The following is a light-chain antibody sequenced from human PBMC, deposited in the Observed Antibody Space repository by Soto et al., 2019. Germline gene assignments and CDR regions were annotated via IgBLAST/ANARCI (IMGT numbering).Light chain of an antibody. J-gene: IGLJ1*01. V-gene: IGLV2-11*01. CDR2: DVT. Sequence: LTQPRSVSGSPGQSVTISCTGTNSDVGGYNYVSWYQQHPGKAPKLMIYDVTKRPLGVPDRLSGSKSGNTASLIISGLQAEDEADYYCSSYTSSSTLYVFGTGTKVTVL. CDR3: SSYTSSSTLYV. CDR1: NSDVGGYNY.